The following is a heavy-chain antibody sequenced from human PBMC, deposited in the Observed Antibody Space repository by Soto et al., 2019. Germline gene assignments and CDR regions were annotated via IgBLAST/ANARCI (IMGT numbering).Heavy chain of an antibody. J-gene: IGHJ6*02. Sequence: VSCKASGGTFSSYTISWVRQAPGQELEWMGRIIPIFGIANYAQKFQGRVTITADESTSTAFMELSSLRSEDTAVYFCATNKCTIGVCKSLGYCSGGSCYEVDYYYYYGMDVWGQGTTVTVSS. CDR2: IIPIFGIA. V-gene: IGHV1-69*02. D-gene: IGHD2-15*01. CDR3: ATNKCTIGVCKSLGYCSGGSCYEVDYYYYYGMDV. CDR1: GGTFSSYT.